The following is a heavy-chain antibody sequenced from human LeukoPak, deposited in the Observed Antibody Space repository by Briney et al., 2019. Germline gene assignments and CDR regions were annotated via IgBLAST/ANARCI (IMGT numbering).Heavy chain of an antibody. Sequence: GGSLRLSCAASGFTFSSYSMNWVRQAPGKGLEWVSSISSSSSYIYYADSVKGRFTISRDNAKNSLYLQMNSLRAEDTAVYYCARDFWIAAAEYYFDYWGQGTLVTVSS. CDR2: ISSSSSYI. V-gene: IGHV3-21*01. D-gene: IGHD6-13*01. CDR1: GFTFSSYS. CDR3: ARDFWIAAAEYYFDY. J-gene: IGHJ4*02.